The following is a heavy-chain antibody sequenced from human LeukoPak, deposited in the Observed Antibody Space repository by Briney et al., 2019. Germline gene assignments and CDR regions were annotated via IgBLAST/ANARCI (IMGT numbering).Heavy chain of an antibody. J-gene: IGHJ4*02. D-gene: IGHD3-3*02. V-gene: IGHV4-39*07. CDR3: ARIAEHYYFDY. CDR1: GGSISSSSYY. CDR2: IYYSGST. Sequence: SETLSLTCTVSGGSISSSSYYWGWIRQPPGKGLEWIGSIYYSGSTYYNPSLKSRVTISVDTSKNQFSLKLSSVTAADTAVYYCARIAEHYYFDYWGQGTLVTVSS.